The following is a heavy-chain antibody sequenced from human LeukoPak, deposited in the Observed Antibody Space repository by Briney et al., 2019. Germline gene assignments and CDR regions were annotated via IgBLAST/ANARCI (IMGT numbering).Heavy chain of an antibody. D-gene: IGHD1-26*01. J-gene: IGHJ4*02. CDR2: ISGSGGST. CDR1: GFTFSSYA. V-gene: IGHV3-23*01. CDR3: AKDAVGGTAYYFDY. Sequence: PGGSLRPSCAASGFTFSSYAMSWVRQAPGKGLEWVSAISGSGGSTYYADSVRGRFTISRDNSKNTLYLQINSLRAEDTAMYSCAKDAVGGTAYYFDYWGQGTLVTVSS.